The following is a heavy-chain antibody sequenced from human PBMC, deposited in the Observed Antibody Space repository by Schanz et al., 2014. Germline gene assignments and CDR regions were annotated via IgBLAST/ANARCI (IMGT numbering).Heavy chain of an antibody. CDR1: GFTFSAYA. J-gene: IGHJ3*01. Sequence: EVQLLESGGGLVQPGGSLRLSCAASGFTFSAYAMTWVRQIPGKGLEWVSAISGSGGSTYYADSVKGRFTISRDNSKNTLYLQMNSLRAEDTAVYYCAKGRFGELSAFDAWGQGTMVTVSS. CDR3: AKGRFGELSAFDA. CDR2: ISGSGGST. V-gene: IGHV3-23*01. D-gene: IGHD3-10*01.